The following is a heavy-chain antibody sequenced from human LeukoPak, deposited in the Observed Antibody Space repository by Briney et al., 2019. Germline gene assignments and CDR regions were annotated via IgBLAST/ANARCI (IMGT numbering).Heavy chain of an antibody. Sequence: GGSLRLSCAASGFTFSSYAMSWVRQAPGKGLEWVSYISSSGSTIYYADSVKGRFTISRDNAKNSLYLQMNSLRAEDTAVYYCASPGPRSTSWAYYGMDVWGQGTTVTVSS. J-gene: IGHJ6*02. CDR3: ASPGPRSTSWAYYGMDV. CDR2: ISSSGSTI. D-gene: IGHD2-2*01. V-gene: IGHV3-48*04. CDR1: GFTFSSYA.